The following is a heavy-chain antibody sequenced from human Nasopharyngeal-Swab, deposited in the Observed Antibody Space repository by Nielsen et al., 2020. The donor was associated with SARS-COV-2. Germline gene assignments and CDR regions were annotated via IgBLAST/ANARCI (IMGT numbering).Heavy chain of an antibody. Sequence: GGSLRLSCVASGVIFSKYWMHWVRQAPGKGLVWVSRVNEDGSRTDYADSVRGRFTISRDNSKNTLYLQMNSLRAEDTAVYYCARGSPSTYYYDSSGPDYWGQGTLVTVSS. CDR2: VNEDGSRT. V-gene: IGHV3-74*01. CDR3: ARGSPSTYYYDSSGPDY. J-gene: IGHJ4*02. D-gene: IGHD3-22*01. CDR1: GVIFSKYW.